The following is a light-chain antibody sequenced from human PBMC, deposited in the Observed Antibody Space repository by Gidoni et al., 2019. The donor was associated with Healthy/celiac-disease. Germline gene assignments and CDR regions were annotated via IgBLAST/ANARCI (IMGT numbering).Light chain of an antibody. J-gene: IGLJ2*01. CDR1: SSDVGGYNY. CDR2: DVS. Sequence: QSALTQPASVSGSPGQSITISCTGTSSDVGGYNYVSWYQQHPGKAPKRMIYDVSNRPSGVFNRFSGSKSGNTDSLTSSGLQAEDEADYYCSSYTSSSHVVFGGGTKLTVL. V-gene: IGLV2-14*01. CDR3: SSYTSSSHVV.